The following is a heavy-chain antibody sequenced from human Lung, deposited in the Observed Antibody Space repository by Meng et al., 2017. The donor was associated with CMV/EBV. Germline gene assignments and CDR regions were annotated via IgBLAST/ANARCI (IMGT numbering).Heavy chain of an antibody. CDR2: IKSETDGGTT. Sequence: SAFTFSNVWMSWVRQALGKGLEWVGRIKSETDGGTTDYAAPVKGRFTISRDESKNTLYLQMNSLKTDDTAVYYCTTDRTWVGGVENWGQGTLVTVSS. CDR3: TTDRTWVGGVEN. D-gene: IGHD3-10*01. J-gene: IGHJ4*02. CDR1: AFTFSNVW. V-gene: IGHV3-15*01.